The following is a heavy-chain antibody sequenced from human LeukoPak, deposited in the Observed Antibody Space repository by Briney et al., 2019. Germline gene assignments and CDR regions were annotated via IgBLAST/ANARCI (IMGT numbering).Heavy chain of an antibody. CDR3: ARAGYYDRSGYFGPINAFDI. J-gene: IGHJ3*02. D-gene: IGHD3-22*01. CDR2: IKQDGSEK. Sequence: GGSLRLSCAASGFTFSSYWMSWFRQAPGKELQGVANIKQDGSEKYYVDSVKGRFTISRDNAKNSLYLQMNSLRAVDTAVYYCARAGYYDRSGYFGPINAFDIWGQGTMVTVSS. CDR1: GFTFSSYW. V-gene: IGHV3-7*01.